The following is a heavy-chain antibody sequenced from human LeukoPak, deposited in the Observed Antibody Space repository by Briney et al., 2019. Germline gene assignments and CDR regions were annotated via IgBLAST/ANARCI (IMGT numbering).Heavy chain of an antibody. D-gene: IGHD3-3*01. V-gene: IGHV3-33*01. CDR3: ARDKGITIFGVVITNWFDP. J-gene: IGHJ5*02. CDR1: GFTFSSYG. Sequence: GGSLRLSCAASGFTFSSYGMHWVRQAPGKGLEWVAVIWYDGSNKYYAGSVKGRFTISRDNSKNTLYLQMNSLRAEDTAVYYCARDKGITIFGVVITNWFDPWGQGTLVTVSS. CDR2: IWYDGSNK.